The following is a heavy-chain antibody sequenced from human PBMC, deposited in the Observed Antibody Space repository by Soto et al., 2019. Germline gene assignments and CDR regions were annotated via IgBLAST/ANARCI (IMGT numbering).Heavy chain of an antibody. CDR2: IIPILGIA. Sequence: QVQLVQSGAEVKKPGSSVKVSCKASGGTFSSYTISWVRQAPAQGLEWMGRIIPILGIANYAQKFQGRVTITADKSTSTAYMELISLRSEDTAVYYCACLLSNPYSYGPYYFDYWGQGTLVTVSS. V-gene: IGHV1-69*02. D-gene: IGHD5-18*01. CDR3: ACLLSNPYSYGPYYFDY. J-gene: IGHJ4*02. CDR1: GGTFSSYT.